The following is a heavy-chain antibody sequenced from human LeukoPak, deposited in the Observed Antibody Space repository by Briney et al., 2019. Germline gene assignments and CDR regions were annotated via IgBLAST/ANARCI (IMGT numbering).Heavy chain of an antibody. CDR3: ARGRRIGSGYYYNY. J-gene: IGHJ4*02. CDR1: GGSFSGYY. Sequence: RASETLSLTCAVYGGSFSGYYWSWIRQPPGKGLGWIGEINHSGSTNYNPSLKSRVTISVDTSKNQFSLKLSSVTAADTAVYYCARGRRIGSGYYYNYWGQGTLVTVSS. D-gene: IGHD3-22*01. V-gene: IGHV4-34*01. CDR2: INHSGST.